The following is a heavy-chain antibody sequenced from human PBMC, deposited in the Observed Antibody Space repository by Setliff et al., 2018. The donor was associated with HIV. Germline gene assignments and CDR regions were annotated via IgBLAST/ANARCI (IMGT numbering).Heavy chain of an antibody. V-gene: IGHV1-18*01. CDR1: GYTFNNYG. D-gene: IGHD5-12*01. CDR2: INTHSGYT. Sequence: ASVMVSCKASGYTFNNYGISWVRQAPGQGLEWMGWINTHSGYTNYAQNVQGRVTVTMDTSTSTAYMELRSLKSDDTAVYYCARGKTWLRFLDYWGQGTLVTV. J-gene: IGHJ4*02. CDR3: ARGKTWLRFLDY.